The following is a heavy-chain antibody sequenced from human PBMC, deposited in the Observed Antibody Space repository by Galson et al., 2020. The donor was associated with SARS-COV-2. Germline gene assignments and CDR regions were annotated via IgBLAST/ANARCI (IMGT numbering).Heavy chain of an antibody. J-gene: IGHJ4*02. D-gene: IGHD3-22*01. V-gene: IGHV1-2*02. CDR1: GYTFTDYY. CDR2: INPNSGGT. Sequence: ASVKVSCKASGYTFTDYYMHWVRQAPGQGLEWMGWINPNSGGTNYAQKFQGRVTMTRDTSISTAYMELSRLRSDDTAVYYCASARGPDYYDSSGYLDYWGQGTLVTVSS. CDR3: ASARGPDYYDSSGYLDY.